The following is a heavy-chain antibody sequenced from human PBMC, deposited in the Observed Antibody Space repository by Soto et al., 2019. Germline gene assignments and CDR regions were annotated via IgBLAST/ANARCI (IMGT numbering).Heavy chain of an antibody. CDR3: ARDPGIAAAGYYYYGMDV. V-gene: IGHV1-69*08. Sequence: QVQLVQSGAEVKKPGSSVKVSCKASGGTFSSYTISWVRQAPGQGLEWMGRIIPILGIANYAQKFQGRVTITADKSTSTDYMELSSLRSEDTAVYYCARDPGIAAAGYYYYGMDVWGQGTTVTVSS. J-gene: IGHJ6*02. D-gene: IGHD6-13*01. CDR1: GGTFSSYT. CDR2: IIPILGIA.